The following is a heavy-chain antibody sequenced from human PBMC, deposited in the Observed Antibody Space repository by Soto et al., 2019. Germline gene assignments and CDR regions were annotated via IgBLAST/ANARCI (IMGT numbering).Heavy chain of an antibody. CDR1: GFTFGDYA. Sequence: PGGSLRLSCTASGFTFGDYAMSWFRQAPGKGLEWVGFIRSKAYGGTTEYAASVKGRFTISRDDSKSIAYLQMNSLKTEDTAVYYCTRAELRFFSDKLDYYYGMDVWGQGTTVTVSS. CDR2: IRSKAYGGTT. J-gene: IGHJ6*02. V-gene: IGHV3-49*03. CDR3: TRAELRFFSDKLDYYYGMDV. D-gene: IGHD3-3*01.